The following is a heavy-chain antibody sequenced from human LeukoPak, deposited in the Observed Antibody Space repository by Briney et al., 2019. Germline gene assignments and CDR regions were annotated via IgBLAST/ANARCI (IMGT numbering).Heavy chain of an antibody. CDR1: GYTFTGYY. D-gene: IGHD3-10*01. Sequence: ASVKVSCKASGYTFTGYYMHWVRQAPGQGLEWMGWINPNSGGTNYAQKYQGRVTMTRDTSISTAYMELSSLRSDDTAVYYCARDLLSGSGSYVWGQGTMVAVSS. CDR2: INPNSGGT. V-gene: IGHV1-2*02. CDR3: ARDLLSGSGSYV. J-gene: IGHJ3*01.